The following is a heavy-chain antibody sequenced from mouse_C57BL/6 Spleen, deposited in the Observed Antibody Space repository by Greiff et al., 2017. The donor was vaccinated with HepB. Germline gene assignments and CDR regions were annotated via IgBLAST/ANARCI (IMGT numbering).Heavy chain of an antibody. CDR3: ARYPYYYGSSSSYWYFDV. D-gene: IGHD1-1*01. Sequence: EVKLVASGPGLAKPSQTLSLTCSVTGYSITSDYWNWIRKFPGNKLEYMGYISYSGSTYYNPSLKSRISITRDTSKNQYYLQLNSVTTEDTATYYCARYPYYYGSSSSYWYFDVWGTGTTVTVSS. V-gene: IGHV3-8*01. CDR2: ISYSGST. J-gene: IGHJ1*03. CDR1: GYSITSDY.